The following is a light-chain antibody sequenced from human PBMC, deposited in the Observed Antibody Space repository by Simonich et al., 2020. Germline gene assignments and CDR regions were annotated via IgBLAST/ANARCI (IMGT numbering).Light chain of an antibody. CDR2: DVS. CDR1: SSDVGGYNY. CDR3: SSYTSSSTWV. J-gene: IGLJ3*02. V-gene: IGLV2-14*01. Sequence: QSALTQPASVSGSPGQSITISCTGTSSDVGGYNYVSWYQQHPGKAPTLMIYDVSKRPSGVCNRFSGSKSGNTASLTISGLQAEDEADYYCSSYTSSSTWVFGGGTKLTVL.